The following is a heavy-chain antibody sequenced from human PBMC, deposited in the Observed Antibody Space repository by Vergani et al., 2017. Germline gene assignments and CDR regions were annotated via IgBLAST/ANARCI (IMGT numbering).Heavy chain of an antibody. Sequence: EVQLVPSGAEVKKPGESLRISCKGSGYSFTSYWISWVRQMPGKGLEWMGRIDPSDSYTNYSPSFQGHVTISADKSISTAYLQWSSLKASDTAMYYCARLSNYGDLEYLMADLDYWGQGTLVTVSS. CDR1: GYSFTSYW. V-gene: IGHV5-10-1*03. CDR3: ARLSNYGDLEYLMADLDY. D-gene: IGHD4-17*01. CDR2: IDPSDSYT. J-gene: IGHJ4*02.